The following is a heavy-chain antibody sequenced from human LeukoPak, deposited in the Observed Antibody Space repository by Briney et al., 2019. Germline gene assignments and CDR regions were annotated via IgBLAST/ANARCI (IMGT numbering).Heavy chain of an antibody. V-gene: IGHV3-66*01. J-gene: IGHJ6*02. CDR3: ARGPYYYYYGMDV. CDR2: IYSGGST. CDR1: GFTVSSNY. Sequence: PGGSLRVSCAASGFTVSSNYMSWVRQAPGNGLEWVSVIYSGGSTYYADSVKGRFTISRDNSKNTLYLQMNSLRAEDTAVYYCARGPYYYYYGMDVWGQGTTVTVSS.